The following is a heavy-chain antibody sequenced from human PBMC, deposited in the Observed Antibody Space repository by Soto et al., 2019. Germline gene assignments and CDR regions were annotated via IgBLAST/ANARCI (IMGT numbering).Heavy chain of an antibody. V-gene: IGHV3-11*01. Sequence: PVGSLRHSCAASGCTFSDYYMSWIRQAPGKGLEWVSYIGTRGNTKYYADSVRGRFTISRDNAKNSLYLQMNSLRAEDTAVYYCARGSPGNHYWGQGTLVTVSS. CDR1: GCTFSDYY. CDR3: ARGSPGNHY. J-gene: IGHJ4*02. CDR2: IGTRGNTK.